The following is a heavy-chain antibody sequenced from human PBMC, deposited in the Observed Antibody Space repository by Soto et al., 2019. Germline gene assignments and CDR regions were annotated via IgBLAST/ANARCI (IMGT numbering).Heavy chain of an antibody. CDR2: IDPSDSFT. J-gene: IGHJ4*02. Sequence: EVQLVQSGAEVKKPGESLRISCKGSTNSFTNYWISWVRQMPGKALEWMGKIDPSDSFTKYSPSFQGHVTLSVDKSIGTAFLQWSSLKASDTAMYYCARIPYGDNVWGAIDYWGQGTLVTVSS. CDR3: ARIPYGDNVWGAIDY. V-gene: IGHV5-10-1*03. CDR1: TNSFTNYW. D-gene: IGHD4-17*01.